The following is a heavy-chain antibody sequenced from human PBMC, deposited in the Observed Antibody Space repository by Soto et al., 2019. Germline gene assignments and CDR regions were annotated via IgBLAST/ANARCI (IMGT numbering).Heavy chain of an antibody. J-gene: IGHJ4*02. Sequence: EVQLVGSGGGVVQPGGSLRLSCAASGFTVSGNYMTWVRQAPGKGLEWVSVIYSGGGTYYADAVKGRFIISTDNSNNTLYLQMNSLRAEDTGLYYCASDGLADVTGTLDYLGQGTPGTVAA. CDR3: ASDGLADVTGTLDY. CDR1: GFTVSGNY. D-gene: IGHD1-20*01. V-gene: IGHV3-66*01. CDR2: IYSGGGT.